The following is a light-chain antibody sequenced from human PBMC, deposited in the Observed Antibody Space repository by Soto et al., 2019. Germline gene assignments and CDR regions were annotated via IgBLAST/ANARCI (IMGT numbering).Light chain of an antibody. CDR3: QSHDSSLNSWV. CDR2: GNT. Sequence: QSVLTQPPSMSGAPGQRVTISCTGSSSNIGAGYDVHWYQHLPGTAPKLLIYGNTNRPSGVPDRFSGSKSGTSASLVITGLQAEDEADYYCQSHDSSLNSWVFGGGTKLTVL. V-gene: IGLV1-40*01. CDR1: SSNIGAGYD. J-gene: IGLJ3*02.